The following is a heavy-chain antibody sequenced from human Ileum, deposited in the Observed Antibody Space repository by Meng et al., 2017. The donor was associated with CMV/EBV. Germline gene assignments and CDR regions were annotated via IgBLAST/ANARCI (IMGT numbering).Heavy chain of an antibody. D-gene: IGHD7-27*01. CDR1: GNIFTGYY. CDR2: INLNSGVI. V-gene: IGHV1-2*02. J-gene: IGHJ4*02. CDR3: ARENWVYDY. Sequence: QMKLVQSGTELKKPGASVKVSCKASGNIFTGYYMHWVRQAPGQGLEWVGCINLNSGVIDFAQKFQGRITLTRDTSITTAYMELTRLIYDDTAVYYCARENWVYDYWGQGTLVTVSS.